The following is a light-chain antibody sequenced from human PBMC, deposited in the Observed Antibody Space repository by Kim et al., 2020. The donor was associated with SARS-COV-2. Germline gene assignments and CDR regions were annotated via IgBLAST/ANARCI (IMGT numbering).Light chain of an antibody. CDR3: AVWDDSLKQGV. CDR2: SNN. CDR1: SSNIGSNN. J-gene: IGLJ3*02. Sequence: QSVLTQPPSASGTPGQRVTISCSGSSSNIGSNNVVWYQQLPGAAPNLLLYSNNQRPSGIPDRFSGSRSGPSASLAISGLQSGDEADYYCAVWDDSLKQGVFGGGTQLTVL. V-gene: IGLV1-44*01.